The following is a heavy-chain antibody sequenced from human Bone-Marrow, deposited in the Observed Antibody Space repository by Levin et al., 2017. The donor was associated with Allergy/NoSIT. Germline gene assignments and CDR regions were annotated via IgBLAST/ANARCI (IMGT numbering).Heavy chain of an antibody. D-gene: IGHD1-26*01. J-gene: IGHJ6*01. V-gene: IGHV3-72*01. Sequence: GGSLRLSCEASGFTFSDYYMDWVRQAPGRGPEWVSRSRSKANSYTTEYAASVKDRFTISREEPKKSLYLQMHDLTAEDTAIYYCTRGLVGTTSRRPFDGMDVWGRGTTVTVSS. CDR2: SRSKANSYTT. CDR3: TRGLVGTTSRRPFDGMDV. CDR1: GFTFSDYY.